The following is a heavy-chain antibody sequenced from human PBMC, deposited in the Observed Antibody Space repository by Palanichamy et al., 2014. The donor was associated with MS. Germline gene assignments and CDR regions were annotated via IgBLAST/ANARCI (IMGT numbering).Heavy chain of an antibody. Sequence: QEQLVESGGGVVQPGRSLRLSCAASGFTFSSYAMHWVRQAPGKGLEWVAVISYNGSNKYYADSVKGRFTISRDNSKNTLYLQMNSLRAEDTAVYYCASALDYWGQGTLVTVSS. V-gene: IGHV3-30-3*01. CDR1: GFTFSSYA. J-gene: IGHJ4*02. CDR3: ASALDY. CDR2: ISYNGSNK.